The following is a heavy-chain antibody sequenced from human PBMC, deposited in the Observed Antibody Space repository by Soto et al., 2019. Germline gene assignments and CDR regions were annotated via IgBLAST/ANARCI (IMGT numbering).Heavy chain of an antibody. V-gene: IGHV4-34*01. Sequence: SETLSLTCAVYGGSSSGYYWSWIRQPPGKGLEWIGEINHSGSTNYNPSLKSRVTISVDTSKNQFSLKLSSVTAADTAVYYCASRTTRHYYYYYGMDVWGQGTTVTVSS. J-gene: IGHJ6*02. CDR3: ASRTTRHYYYYYGMDV. CDR2: INHSGST. D-gene: IGHD1-1*01. CDR1: GGSSSGYY.